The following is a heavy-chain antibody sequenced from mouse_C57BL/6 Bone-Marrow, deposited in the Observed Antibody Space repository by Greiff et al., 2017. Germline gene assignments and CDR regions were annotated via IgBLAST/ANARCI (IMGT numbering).Heavy chain of an antibody. CDR2: IYPRSGNT. V-gene: IGHV1-81*01. Sequence: VQLQQSGAELARPGASVKLSCKASGYTFTSYGISWVKQRTGQGLEWIGEIYPRSGNTYYNEKFKGKATLPADKSSSTAYMEHRSLTSEDSAVYFCAKDGPGGAYWGQGTLVTVSA. CDR1: GYTFTSYG. J-gene: IGHJ3*01. CDR3: AKDGPGGAY. D-gene: IGHD1-2*01.